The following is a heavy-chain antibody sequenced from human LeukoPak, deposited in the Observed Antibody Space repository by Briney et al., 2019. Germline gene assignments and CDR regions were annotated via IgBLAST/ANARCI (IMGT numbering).Heavy chain of an antibody. CDR2: IKSKTDGGTT. CDR1: GFTVSSNY. V-gene: IGHV3-15*01. D-gene: IGHD5-12*01. CDR3: TSTATIVDY. Sequence: GGSLRLSCAASGFTVSSNYMSWVRQAPGKGLEWVGRIKSKTDGGTTDYAAPVKGRFTISRDDSKNTLYLQMNSLKTEDTAVYYCTSTATIVDYWGQGTLVAVSS. J-gene: IGHJ4*02.